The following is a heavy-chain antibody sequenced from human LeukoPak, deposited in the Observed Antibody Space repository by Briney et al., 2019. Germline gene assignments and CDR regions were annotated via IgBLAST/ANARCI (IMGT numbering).Heavy chain of an antibody. D-gene: IGHD3-16*01. J-gene: IGHJ6*02. CDR2: FYHSGST. V-gene: IGHV4-30-2*01. CDR1: GGSISSGGYS. CDR3: ASTRGDHYYGMDV. Sequence: SETLSLTCAVSGGSISSGGYSWTWIRQPPGKGLEWIGYFYHSGSTYYNPSLKSRVTIPVDRSKNQFSLKLTSVTAADTAVYYCASTRGDHYYGMDVWGQGTTVTVSS.